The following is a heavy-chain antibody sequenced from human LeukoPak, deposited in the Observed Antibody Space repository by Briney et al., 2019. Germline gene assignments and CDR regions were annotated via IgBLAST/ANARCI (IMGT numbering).Heavy chain of an antibody. CDR1: GGSFSGYY. Sequence: PSETLSLPWAVYGGSFSGYYWSWIRQPPGKGLEWLGEINHSGSTNYNPSLKSRVTISVDTSKNQFSLKLSSVTAADTAVYYCARADYDFWSGYFYWGQGTLVTVSS. J-gene: IGHJ4*02. CDR2: INHSGST. V-gene: IGHV4-34*01. D-gene: IGHD3-3*01. CDR3: ARADYDFWSGYFY.